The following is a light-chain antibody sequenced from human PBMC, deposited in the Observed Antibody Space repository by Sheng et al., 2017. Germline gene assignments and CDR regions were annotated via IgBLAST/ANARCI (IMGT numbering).Light chain of an antibody. Sequence: DIQMTQSPSSLSASVGDRVTITCQASQDISNYLNWYQQKPGKAPKLLIYDASNLETGVPSRFSGSGSGTDFTFTISSLQPEDIATYYCQQYDNLEFTFGPGTESGYQT. CDR1: QDISNY. V-gene: IGKV1-33*01. CDR2: DAS. J-gene: IGKJ3*01. CDR3: QQYDNLEFT.